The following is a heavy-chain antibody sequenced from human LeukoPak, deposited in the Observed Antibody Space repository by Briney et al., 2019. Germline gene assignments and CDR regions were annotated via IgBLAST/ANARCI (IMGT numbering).Heavy chain of an antibody. J-gene: IGHJ3*02. CDR1: GDSVSSNSAA. D-gene: IGHD6-19*01. V-gene: IGHV6-1*01. CDR3: ARESPRTESSGWYDDAFDI. Sequence: SQTLSLTCAISGDSVSSNSAAWNWIRQSPSRGLEWLGRTYYRSKWYNDYAVSVKSRITINPDTSKNQFSLQLNSVTPEDTAVYYCARESPRTESSGWYDDAFDIWGQGTMVTVSS. CDR2: TYYRSKWYN.